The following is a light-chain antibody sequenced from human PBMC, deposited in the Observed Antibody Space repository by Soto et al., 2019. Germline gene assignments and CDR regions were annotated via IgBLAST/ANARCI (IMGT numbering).Light chain of an antibody. CDR3: QQYNSYSKT. CDR1: QGIINW. Sequence: DIQMTQSPSSVSASVGDRVTITCRASQGIINWLTWYQHKPGKAPKLLIYKASSLESGVPSRFSGSGSGTEFTLTISSLQPDDFATYYCQQYNSYSKTFGQGTKVDIK. J-gene: IGKJ1*01. V-gene: IGKV1-5*03. CDR2: KAS.